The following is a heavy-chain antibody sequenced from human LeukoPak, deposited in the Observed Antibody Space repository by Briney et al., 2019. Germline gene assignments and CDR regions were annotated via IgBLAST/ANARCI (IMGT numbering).Heavy chain of an antibody. V-gene: IGHV3-66*02. CDR1: GFTVSINY. Sequence: GGSLRLSCAASGFTVSINYMNWVRQAPGRGLDWVSLIYTGGDTYEADSVTGRFTISRDNSKNTLYLQMNSLRAEDTAVYYCTRRPGSTWHSDYWGQGTLVTVSS. J-gene: IGHJ4*02. CDR3: TRRPGSTWHSDY. CDR2: IYTGGDT. D-gene: IGHD6-13*01.